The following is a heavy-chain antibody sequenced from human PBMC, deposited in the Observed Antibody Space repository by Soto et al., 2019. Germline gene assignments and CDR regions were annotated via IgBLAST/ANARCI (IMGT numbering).Heavy chain of an antibody. D-gene: IGHD1-1*01. CDR3: ARTYVPGIAGFDP. V-gene: IGHV3-74*01. Sequence: GSLRLSCAASGFAFSNYFMHWVRQVPGEGLVWVSRMSGDGKTISYADSVKGRFTISRDNAKNTLYLQMNSLRVEDTAVYYCARTYVPGIAGFDPWGQGTLVTVSS. CDR2: MSGDGKTI. J-gene: IGHJ5*02. CDR1: GFAFSNYF.